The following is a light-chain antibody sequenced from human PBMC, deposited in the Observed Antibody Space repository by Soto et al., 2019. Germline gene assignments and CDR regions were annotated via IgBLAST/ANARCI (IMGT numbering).Light chain of an antibody. CDR1: NSDVGVYDH. V-gene: IGLV2-14*01. CDR3: YSYTTTNTWV. Sequence: QSVLTQPASVSGSPGQSITISCIGTNSDVGVYDHVSWYQQHPGKAPKLLIYEVTSRPSGVSNRFSGPKSANTAALTIFGLQAEDEADYYCYSYTTTNTWVFGGGTKLTVL. CDR2: EVT. J-gene: IGLJ3*02.